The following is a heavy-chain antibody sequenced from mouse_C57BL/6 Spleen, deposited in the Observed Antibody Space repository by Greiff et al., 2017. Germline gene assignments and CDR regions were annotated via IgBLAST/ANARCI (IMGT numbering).Heavy chain of an antibody. V-gene: IGHV2-3*01. J-gene: IGHJ4*01. Sequence: QVQLQQSGPGLVAPSQSLSITCTVSGFSLTSYGVSWVRQPPGKGLEWLGVIWGDGSTNYHSALISIRSISKNNSKRQVFLKLNSLQTEDTATYYCAKQGIYYDYDNCAMDYWGQGTSVTVSS. CDR2: IWGDGST. CDR1: GFSLTSYG. CDR3: AKQGIYYDYDNCAMDY. D-gene: IGHD2-4*01.